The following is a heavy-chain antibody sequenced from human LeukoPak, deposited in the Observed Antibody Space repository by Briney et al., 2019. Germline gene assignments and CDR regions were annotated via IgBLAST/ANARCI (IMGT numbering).Heavy chain of an antibody. J-gene: IGHJ4*02. CDR1: GFTVSSNY. V-gene: IGHV3-53*01. CDR3: AKRGVRPNYYFDY. CDR2: IYSGGST. Sequence: GGSLRLSCAASGFTVSSNYMSWVRQAPGTGLEWVSVIYSGGSTYYADSVKGRFTISRDNSKNTLYLQMNTLRAEDAAVYYCAKRGVRPNYYFDYWGQGTLVTVSS. D-gene: IGHD2-8*01.